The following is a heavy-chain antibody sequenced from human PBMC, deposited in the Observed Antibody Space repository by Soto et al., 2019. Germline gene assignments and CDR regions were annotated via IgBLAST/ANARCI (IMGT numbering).Heavy chain of an antibody. CDR1: GLSVSDNY. CDR2: MYAGGDT. Sequence: GGSLRLSCGASGLSVSDNYMGWVREEPGRGLEWVSVMYAGGDTHYAESVKGLFNISRDKSENTLYLQMNSLRDEDTGVYFCVSRIPSWVFDYWGLGTLVTVSS. V-gene: IGHV3-53*01. CDR3: VSRIPSWVFDY. D-gene: IGHD2-21*01. J-gene: IGHJ4*01.